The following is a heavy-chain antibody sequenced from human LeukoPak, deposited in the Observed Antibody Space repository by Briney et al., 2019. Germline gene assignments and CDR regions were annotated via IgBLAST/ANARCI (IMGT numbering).Heavy chain of an antibody. J-gene: IGHJ4*02. V-gene: IGHV3-23*01. CDR1: GFTFSNYA. Sequence: GGSLRLSCAASGFTFSNYASSWVRQAPGKGLEWVSAISGSGANTYYADSVKGRFTFSRDNSKNTLFLQMNSLRAEDTAVYFCAQGVATIVKYYFDYWGQGTLVTVSS. D-gene: IGHD5-12*01. CDR3: AQGVATIVKYYFDY. CDR2: ISGSGANT.